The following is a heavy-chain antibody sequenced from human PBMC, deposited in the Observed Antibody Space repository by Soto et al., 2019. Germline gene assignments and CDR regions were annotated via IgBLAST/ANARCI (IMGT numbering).Heavy chain of an antibody. CDR2: IKGDGSST. Sequence: EVQLVESGGGLVQPGGSLRLSCAASGFTFSSYWMLWVRQAPGKGLVWVSSIKGDGSSTNYADSVKGRFTISRDNGKNSLYLEMKSLGGEDTAVYYCATERWLPTKGQYSFDGMNVWGRGTMVTVSS. J-gene: IGHJ6*01. CDR1: GFTFSSYW. V-gene: IGHV3-74*01. D-gene: IGHD5-12*01. CDR3: ATERWLPTKGQYSFDGMNV.